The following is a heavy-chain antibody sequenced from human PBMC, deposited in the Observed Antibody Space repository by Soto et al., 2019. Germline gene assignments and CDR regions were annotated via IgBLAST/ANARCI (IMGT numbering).Heavy chain of an antibody. CDR1: GGSFSGYY. CDR3: ARCPKHISRYYDSSGYNWLDT. V-gene: IGHV4-34*01. J-gene: IGHJ5*02. D-gene: IGHD3-22*01. CDR2: INHSGST. Sequence: PSETLSLTCAVYGGSFSGYYWSWIRQPPGKGLEWIGEINHSGSTNYNPSLKSRVTISVDTSKNQFSLKLSSVTAADTAVYYCARCPKHISRYYDSSGYNWLDTWGQGTLVTVSS.